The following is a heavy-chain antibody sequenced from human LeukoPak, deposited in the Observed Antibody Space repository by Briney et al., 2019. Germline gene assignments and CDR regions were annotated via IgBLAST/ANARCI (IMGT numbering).Heavy chain of an antibody. CDR2: IVGSGGST. V-gene: IGHV3-23*01. Sequence: GGSLRLSCAASGFTFSSYAMSWVRQAPGKGLEWVSGIVGSGGSTYSADSVKGRLTISRDNSKNTLYLQMNSLRAEDTAVYYCAKGTLWSGYYYFDYWGQGTLVTVSS. J-gene: IGHJ4*02. CDR3: AKGTLWSGYYYFDY. CDR1: GFTFSSYA. D-gene: IGHD3-3*01.